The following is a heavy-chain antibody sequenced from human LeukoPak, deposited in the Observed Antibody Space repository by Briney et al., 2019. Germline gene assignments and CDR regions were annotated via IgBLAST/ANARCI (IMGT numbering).Heavy chain of an antibody. CDR2: MNPKRGNT. Sequence: ASVTVSCXAXGYSLTSFDINXVRQGSGQGLEWMGWMNPKRGNTGYAPTFQGRVTITRDTSIDTAFMELSSLRPDDTAVYYCARGGSSSSYYNSYGMDVWGQGTTITVSS. J-gene: IGHJ6*02. D-gene: IGHD6-13*01. V-gene: IGHV1-8*01. CDR3: ARGGSSSSYYNSYGMDV. CDR1: GYSLTSFD.